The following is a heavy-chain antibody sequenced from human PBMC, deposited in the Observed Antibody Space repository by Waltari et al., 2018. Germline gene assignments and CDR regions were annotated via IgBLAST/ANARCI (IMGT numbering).Heavy chain of an antibody. V-gene: IGHV1-2*02. CDR3: ASLSFEWELPNDYYYYYGMDV. J-gene: IGHJ6*02. D-gene: IGHD1-26*01. CDR2: FNPSSGGT. Sequence: QLQLVPSGEGGKNPGASVTVSCKAPGYTFSGNDLNWVRHAPGQRLERMGWFNPSSGGTNYAQKFQGRVTMTRDTSISTAYMELSRLRSDDTAVYYCASLSFEWELPNDYYYYYGMDVWGQGTTVTVSS. CDR1: GYTFSGND.